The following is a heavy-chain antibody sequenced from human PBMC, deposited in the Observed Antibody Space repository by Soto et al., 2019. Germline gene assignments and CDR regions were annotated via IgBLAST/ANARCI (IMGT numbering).Heavy chain of an antibody. Sequence: ASVKVSCKASGYTFSDYYTHWIRQAPGQGPEWMGWIHAKSGTTNYAQNFQGRVTLTRDTSISTAYMELSRLTSDDTAVYFCARGGVTIFGVVDYWGQGTQVPVSS. V-gene: IGHV1-2*02. CDR3: ARGGVTIFGVVDY. J-gene: IGHJ4*02. CDR2: IHAKSGTT. CDR1: GYTFSDYY. D-gene: IGHD3-3*01.